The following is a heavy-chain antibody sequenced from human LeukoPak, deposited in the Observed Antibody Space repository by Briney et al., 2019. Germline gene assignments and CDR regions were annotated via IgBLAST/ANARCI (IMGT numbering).Heavy chain of an antibody. CDR1: GYTFTGYY. D-gene: IGHD6-13*01. Sequence: ASVNVSCKASGYTFTGYYMHWVRQAPGQGLEWMGWVNPNSGGTNYAQKFQGRVTMTRDTSISTGYMELSRLRSDDTAVYYCAGTRITSSWFNFDYWGQGTLVTVSS. J-gene: IGHJ4*02. CDR2: VNPNSGGT. V-gene: IGHV1-2*02. CDR3: AGTRITSSWFNFDY.